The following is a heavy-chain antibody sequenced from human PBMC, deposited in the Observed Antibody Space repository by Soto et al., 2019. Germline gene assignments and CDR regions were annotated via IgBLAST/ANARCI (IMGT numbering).Heavy chain of an antibody. J-gene: IGHJ6*02. CDR1: GGSISSSNS. D-gene: IGHD5-12*01. V-gene: IGHV4-4*02. Sequence: SETLSLTCAVSGGSISSSNSWRWVRQPPGLWLEWIGEIYHSGSTNYNPSIKSRVTISVDKSKNQFSLKLSSVTAADTAVYYCARVSGIAATISSGYYGMDVWGQGTTVTVSS. CDR2: IYHSGST. CDR3: ARVSGIAATISSGYYGMDV.